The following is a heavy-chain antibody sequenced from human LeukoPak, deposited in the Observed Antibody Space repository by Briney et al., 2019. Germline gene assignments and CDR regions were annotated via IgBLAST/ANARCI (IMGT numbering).Heavy chain of an antibody. CDR3: ARFSGGSHVSGMDV. D-gene: IGHD2-15*01. CDR1: GGTFSSYA. J-gene: IGHJ6*02. CDR2: IIPILGIA. Sequence: SVKVSCKASGGTFSSYAISWVRQAPGQGLEWMGRIIPILGIANYAQKLQGRVTITADKSTSTAYMELSSLRSEDTAVYYCARFSGGSHVSGMDVWGQGTTVTVSS. V-gene: IGHV1-69*04.